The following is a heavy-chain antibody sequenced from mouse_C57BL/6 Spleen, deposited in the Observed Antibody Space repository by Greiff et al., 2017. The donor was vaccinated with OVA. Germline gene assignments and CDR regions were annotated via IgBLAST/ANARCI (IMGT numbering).Heavy chain of an antibody. V-gene: IGHV6-3*01. CDR1: GFTFSNYW. D-gene: IGHD2-4*01. Sequence: DVKLVESGGGLVQPGGSMKLSCVASGFTFSNYWMNWVRQSPEKGLEWVAQIRLKSDNYATHYAESVKGRFTISRDDSKSSVYLQMNNLRAEDTGIYYCARVYYDYLDYWGQGTTLTVSS. CDR3: ARVYYDYLDY. J-gene: IGHJ2*01. CDR2: IRLKSDNYAT.